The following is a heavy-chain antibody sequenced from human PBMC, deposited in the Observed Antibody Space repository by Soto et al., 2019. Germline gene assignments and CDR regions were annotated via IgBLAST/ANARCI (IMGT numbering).Heavy chain of an antibody. V-gene: IGHV3-30*18. CDR3: AKRGYSGYDLGAFDY. D-gene: IGHD5-12*01. CDR2: ISYDGSNK. J-gene: IGHJ4*02. Sequence: GGSLRLSCAASGFTFSSYGMHWVRQAPGKGLEWVAVISYDGSNKYYADSVKGRFTISRDNSKNTLYLQMNSLRAEDTAVYYCAKRGYSGYDLGAFDYWGQGTLVTVSS. CDR1: GFTFSSYG.